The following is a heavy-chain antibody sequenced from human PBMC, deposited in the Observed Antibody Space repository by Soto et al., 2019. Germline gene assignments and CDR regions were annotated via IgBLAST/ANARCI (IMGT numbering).Heavy chain of an antibody. J-gene: IGHJ6*02. CDR1: GVSISSSY. CDR3: AILHGYCINSSCSGHYALDV. V-gene: IGHV4-59*08. D-gene: IGHD2-2*01. Sequence: SETLSLSCTVSGVSISSSYWSWIRQPPGKGLEWIGYIYDSGSTYYNSSLKSRVTMSVDTSKNQFSLKLSSVTAADTAVYYCAILHGYCINSSCSGHYALDVWGQGTTVTVSS. CDR2: IYDSGST.